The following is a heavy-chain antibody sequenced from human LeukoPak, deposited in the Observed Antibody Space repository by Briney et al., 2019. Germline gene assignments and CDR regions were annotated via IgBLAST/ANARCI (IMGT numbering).Heavy chain of an antibody. CDR2: ITTSSSYI. D-gene: IGHD1-26*01. V-gene: IGHV3-21*01. J-gene: IGHJ3*02. CDR1: GFTFSSYS. Sequence: GGSLRLSCAASGFTFSSYSMNWVRQAPGKGLEWVSSITTSSSYIYYADSVKGRFTISRDNAKNSLYLHMNSLRAEDTAVYYCARYRFVVGATDSFDIWGQGTMVTVSS. CDR3: ARYRFVVGATDSFDI.